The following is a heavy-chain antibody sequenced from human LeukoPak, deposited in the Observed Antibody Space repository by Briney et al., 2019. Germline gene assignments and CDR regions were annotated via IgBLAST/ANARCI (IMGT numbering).Heavy chain of an antibody. D-gene: IGHD6-25*01. V-gene: IGHV3-23*01. J-gene: IGHJ4*02. CDR2: ISGSGGNT. CDR3: AKGKMDGQRLTPVDY. Sequence: PGGSLRLSCAASGFSCSSYAMSWVRQAPGKGLEWVSGISGSGGNTYYADSVKGRFTISRDNSKNMVYLQMNTLRVEDTAVYYCAKGKMDGQRLTPVDYWGQGTLITVCS. CDR1: GFSCSSYA.